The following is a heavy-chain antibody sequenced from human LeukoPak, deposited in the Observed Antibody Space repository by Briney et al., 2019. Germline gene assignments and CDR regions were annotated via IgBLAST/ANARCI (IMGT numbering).Heavy chain of an antibody. Sequence: ASVKVSCKASGYTFTSYYMHWVRQAPGQGLEWMGIINPSGGSTTYAQKFQGRVTMTEDTSTDTAYMELSSLRSADTAVYYCAKVGVTKNDAFDIWGQGTMVTVSS. CDR1: GYTFTSYY. V-gene: IGHV1-46*01. CDR3: AKVGVTKNDAFDI. D-gene: IGHD1-26*01. J-gene: IGHJ3*02. CDR2: INPSGGST.